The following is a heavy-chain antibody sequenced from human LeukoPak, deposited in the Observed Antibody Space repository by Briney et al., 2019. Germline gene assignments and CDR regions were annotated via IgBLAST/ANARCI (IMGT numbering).Heavy chain of an antibody. Sequence: GFLKLPWSAPGFNFCSYANSWVRPAPGEGLEGGSSINGSGDNTYYADSVKGRFTISRDNSKNTLYVQVNSLGTEDTAAYYCAKGSYYDSSGSFYFDYWGQGTLVTVSS. CDR1: GFNFCSYA. J-gene: IGHJ4*02. CDR3: AKGSYYDSSGSFYFDY. V-gene: IGHV3-23*01. CDR2: INGSGDNT. D-gene: IGHD3-22*01.